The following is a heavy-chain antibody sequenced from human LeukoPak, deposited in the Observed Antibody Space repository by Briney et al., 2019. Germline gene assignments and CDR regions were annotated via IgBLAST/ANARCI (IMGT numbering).Heavy chain of an antibody. V-gene: IGHV3-15*07. Sequence: GGSLRLSCATSGFTFSNAWMNWVRQAPGKGLEWVGRIRSNSDGGTIDYAAPVKGRFTLSRDDSKTTLYLQMNSLQTEDTAVYYCATDFDSNWGQGTPVTVSS. J-gene: IGHJ4*02. CDR2: IRSNSDGGTI. CDR1: GFTFSNAW. CDR3: ATDFDSN. D-gene: IGHD3-22*01.